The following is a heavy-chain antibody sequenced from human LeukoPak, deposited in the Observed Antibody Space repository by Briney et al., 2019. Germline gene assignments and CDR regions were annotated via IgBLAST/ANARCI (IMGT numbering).Heavy chain of an antibody. D-gene: IGHD3-10*01. Sequence: GGSLRLSCAASGFTFRDYYMDWVRQAPGKGLEWVGRIRNKANSYTTEYAASVKGRFTISRDDSKNSLYLQMNSLKTEDTAVYYCARSMVPWGQGTLVTVSS. J-gene: IGHJ5*02. CDR1: GFTFRDYY. CDR3: ARSMVP. V-gene: IGHV3-72*01. CDR2: IRNKANSYTT.